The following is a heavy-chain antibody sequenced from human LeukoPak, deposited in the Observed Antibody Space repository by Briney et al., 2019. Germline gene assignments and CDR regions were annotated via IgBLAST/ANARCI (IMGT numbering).Heavy chain of an antibody. CDR3: ARGRISSWYYYYMDV. V-gene: IGHV4-34*01. Sequence: PSETLSLTCAVYGGSFSGYYWSWIRQPPGKGLEWIGEVNHSGSTNYNPSLKSRVTISVDTSKNRFSLKLSSVTAADTAVYYCARGRISSWYYYYMDVWGKGTAVTVSS. CDR1: GGSFSGYY. J-gene: IGHJ6*03. CDR2: VNHSGST. D-gene: IGHD6-13*01.